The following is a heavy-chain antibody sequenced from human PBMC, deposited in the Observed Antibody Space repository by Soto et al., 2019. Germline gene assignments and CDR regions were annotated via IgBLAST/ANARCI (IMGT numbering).Heavy chain of an antibody. CDR2: IYYSGST. CDR1: GGSISSYY. V-gene: IGHV4-59*08. D-gene: IGHD6-13*01. J-gene: IGHJ5*02. CDR3: ARLGSSSWYERVASWFDP. Sequence: QVQLQESGPGLVKPSETLSLTCTVSGGSISSYYWSWIRQPPGKGLEWMWYIYYSGSTNYNPSLKSRVTISVDTSKNQFSLKLSSVTAADTAVYYCARLGSSSWYERVASWFDPWGQGTLVTVSS.